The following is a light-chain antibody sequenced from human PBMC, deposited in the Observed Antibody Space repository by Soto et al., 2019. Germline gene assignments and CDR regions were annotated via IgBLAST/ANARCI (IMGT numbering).Light chain of an antibody. V-gene: IGLV1-47*02. CDR1: NIGSKS. CDR2: NND. Sequence: ELTQPPSVSVAPGQTARITCGGNNIGSKSVHWFQQFPGTAPKLLIYNNDQRPSGVPDRFSGSKSGTSASLDISGLRSEDEADYYCAAWDDSLSGRVFGGGTQLTVL. CDR3: AAWDDSLSGRV. J-gene: IGLJ3*02.